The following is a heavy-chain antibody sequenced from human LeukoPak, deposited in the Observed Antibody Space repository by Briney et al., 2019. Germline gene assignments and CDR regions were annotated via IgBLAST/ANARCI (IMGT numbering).Heavy chain of an antibody. D-gene: IGHD6-13*01. CDR2: MNPNSGNT. J-gene: IGHJ5*02. CDR3: ARGPIAAAGNGRFDP. V-gene: IGHV1-8*01. CDR1: GYTFTSYE. Sequence: GASVKVSCKASGYTFTSYEINWVRQATGQGLEWMGWMNPNSGNTGYAQKFQGRVTMTRNTSISTAYMELSSLRSEDTAVYYCARGPIAAAGNGRFDPWGQGTLVTVSS.